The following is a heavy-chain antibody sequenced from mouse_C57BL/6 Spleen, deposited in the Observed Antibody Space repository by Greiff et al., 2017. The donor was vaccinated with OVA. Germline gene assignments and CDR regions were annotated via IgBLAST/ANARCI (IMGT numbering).Heavy chain of an antibody. CDR3: ARANYYGSSYDY. CDR1: GYTFTDYN. D-gene: IGHD1-1*01. CDR2: INPNNGGT. J-gene: IGHJ2*01. Sequence: VQLKQSGPEVVKPGASVKIPCKASGYTFTDYNMDWVKQSHGKSLEWIGDINPNNGGTIYNQKFKGKATLTVDKSSSTAYMELRSLTSEDTAVYYCARANYYGSSYDYWGQGTTLTVSS. V-gene: IGHV1-18*01.